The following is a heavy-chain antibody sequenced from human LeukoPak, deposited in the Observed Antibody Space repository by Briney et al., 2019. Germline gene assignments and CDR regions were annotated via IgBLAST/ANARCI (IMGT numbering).Heavy chain of an antibody. J-gene: IGHJ4*02. V-gene: IGHV4-34*01. D-gene: IGHD3-10*01. CDR3: ARGPQDYYGSGSYDY. Sequence: SETLSLTCAVYGGSFSGYYWSWIRQPPGKGLEWIGEINHSGSTNYNPSLKSRVTISVDTSKNQFSLKLSSVTAADTAVYYCARGPQDYYGSGSYDYWGQGTLVTVSS. CDR1: GGSFSGYY. CDR2: INHSGST.